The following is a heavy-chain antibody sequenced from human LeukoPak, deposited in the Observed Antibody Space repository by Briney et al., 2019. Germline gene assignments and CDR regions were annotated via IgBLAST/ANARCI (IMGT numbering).Heavy chain of an antibody. Sequence: PSETLSLTCTVSGGSISTYYWSWIRQPPGKGLEWIGYIYYSGITRYNPSLKSRLTMSVDTSKNQFSLKLSSVTAADTAVYYCARVGSYSFGYWGQGTLVTVSA. CDR1: GGSISTYY. D-gene: IGHD6-13*01. J-gene: IGHJ4*02. CDR3: ARVGSYSFGY. CDR2: IYYSGIT. V-gene: IGHV4-59*01.